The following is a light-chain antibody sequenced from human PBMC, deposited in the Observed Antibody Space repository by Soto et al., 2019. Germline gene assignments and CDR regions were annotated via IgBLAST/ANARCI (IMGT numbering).Light chain of an antibody. CDR2: DAS. J-gene: IGKJ4*01. Sequence: EIVLTQSPDTLSLSPGERATLSCRASQSFICYLGWYQQKPGQAPRLLIYDASNRAYGVPARFRGSGSGTNFTLTIASLEPDDFAVYYCQQRSNWPYLTFGGGTKAAIK. CDR3: QQRSNWPYLT. CDR1: QSFICY. V-gene: IGKV3-11*01.